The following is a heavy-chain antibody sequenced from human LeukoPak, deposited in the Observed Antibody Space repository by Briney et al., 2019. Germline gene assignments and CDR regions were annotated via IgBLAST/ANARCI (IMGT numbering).Heavy chain of an antibody. V-gene: IGHV5-51*01. Sequence: GESLKISCKGSGYSFTSHWIGWVRQTPGKGLEWMGIIYPGDSDTRYSPSFQGQVTISADKSISTAYLQWSSLKASDTAMYYCARQSYCNIWYWRYNWFDPWGQGTLVTVSS. CDR1: GYSFTSHW. CDR3: ARQSYCNIWYWRYNWFDP. CDR2: IYPGDSDT. D-gene: IGHD6-13*01. J-gene: IGHJ5*02.